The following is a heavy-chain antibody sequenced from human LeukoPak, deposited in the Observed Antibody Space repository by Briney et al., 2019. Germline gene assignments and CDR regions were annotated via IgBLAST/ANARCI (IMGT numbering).Heavy chain of an antibody. J-gene: IGHJ4*02. Sequence: GGSLRLSCAASGLTFSSYSMNWVRQAPGKGLEWVSSISSSSSYIYYADSVKGRFTISRDNAKNSLYLQMNSLRAEDTAVYYCASIGYCSGGSCYVEPDYWGQGTLVTVSS. D-gene: IGHD2-15*01. CDR3: ASIGYCSGGSCYVEPDY. V-gene: IGHV3-21*01. CDR2: ISSSSSYI. CDR1: GLTFSSYS.